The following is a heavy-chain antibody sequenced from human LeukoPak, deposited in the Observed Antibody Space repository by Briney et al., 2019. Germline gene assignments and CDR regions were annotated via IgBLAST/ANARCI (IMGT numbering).Heavy chain of an antibody. D-gene: IGHD4-11*01. CDR1: GFTFSSYA. Sequence: PGGSLRLSCAASGFTFSSYAMHWVRQAPGKGLEWVAVISYDGSNKYYADSVKGRFTISRDNSKNTLYLQMNSLRAEDTAVYYCARDLLSVTTIGDGNWFDPWGQGTLVTVSS. CDR2: ISYDGSNK. V-gene: IGHV3-30-3*01. J-gene: IGHJ5*02. CDR3: ARDLLSVTTIGDGNWFDP.